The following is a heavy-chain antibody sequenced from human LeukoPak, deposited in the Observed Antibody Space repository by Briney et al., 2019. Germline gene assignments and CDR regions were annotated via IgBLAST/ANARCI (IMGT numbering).Heavy chain of an antibody. J-gene: IGHJ4*02. CDR2: IYSGGST. V-gene: IGHV3-53*01. Sequence: PGGSLRLSCAASGFTFSSYAMSWVRQAPGKGLEWVSVIYSGGSTYYADSVKGRFTISRDNSKNTLYLQMNSLRGEDTAVYYCARDGIGGYYSRGMFDHWGQGTLVTVSS. CDR1: GFTFSSYA. D-gene: IGHD3-22*01. CDR3: ARDGIGGYYSRGMFDH.